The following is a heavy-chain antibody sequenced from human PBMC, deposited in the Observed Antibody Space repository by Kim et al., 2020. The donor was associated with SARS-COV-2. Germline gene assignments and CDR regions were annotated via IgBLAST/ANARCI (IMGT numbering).Heavy chain of an antibody. CDR3: ARGLKDIVVVVAATPGDNWFDP. D-gene: IGHD2-15*01. Sequence: ASVKVSCKASGYTFTSYGISWVRQAPGQGLEWMGWISAYNGNTNYAQKLQGRVTMTTDTSTSTAYMELRSLRSDDTAVYYCARGLKDIVVVVAATPGDNWFDPWGQGTLVTVSS. CDR1: GYTFTSYG. J-gene: IGHJ5*02. CDR2: ISAYNGNT. V-gene: IGHV1-18*04.